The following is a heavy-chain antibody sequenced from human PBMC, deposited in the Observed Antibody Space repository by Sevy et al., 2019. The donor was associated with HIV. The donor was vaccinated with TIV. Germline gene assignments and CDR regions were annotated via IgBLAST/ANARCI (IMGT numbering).Heavy chain of an antibody. D-gene: IGHD2-15*01. CDR1: GFTFSDHY. V-gene: IGHV3-72*01. Sequence: GGSLRLSCAASGFTFSDHYMDWVRQAPGKGLEWVGRTRNKANSYTTEYAAYVKGRFTISRDDSKNSLYLQMNSLKTEDTAVYYCARGEVVVVVAANYYYGMDVWGQGTTVTVSS. CDR2: TRNKANSYTT. J-gene: IGHJ6*02. CDR3: ARGEVVVVVAANYYYGMDV.